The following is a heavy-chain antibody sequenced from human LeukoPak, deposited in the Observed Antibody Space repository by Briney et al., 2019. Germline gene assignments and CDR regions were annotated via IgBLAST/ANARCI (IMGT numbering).Heavy chain of an antibody. CDR1: GFTFSSYS. Sequence: WGSERLSCAASGFTFSSYSMNWVRQAPGKGLEWVSSISSSSSYVYYADSVKGRFTISRDNAKNSLYLQMNSLRAEDTAVYYCARDLKDRITGTTFDYWGQGTLVNVSP. D-gene: IGHD1-7*01. J-gene: IGHJ4*02. V-gene: IGHV3-21*01. CDR3: ARDLKDRITGTTFDY. CDR2: ISSSSSYV.